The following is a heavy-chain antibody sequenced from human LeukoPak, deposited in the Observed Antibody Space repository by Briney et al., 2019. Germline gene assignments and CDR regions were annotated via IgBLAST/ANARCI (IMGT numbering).Heavy chain of an antibody. CDR2: IYYSGST. V-gene: IGHV4-39*01. J-gene: IGHJ4*02. CDR1: GGSISSSIYY. CDR3: ARSTVTGTRKVDY. Sequence: PWETLSLTCTVSGGSISSSIYYWGCIRQPPGKGLEWVGSIYYSGSTYYNPSLKSRVSISVDTSKNQFSLKLSSVTAADTAMYYCARSTVTGTRKVDYWGQGTLVTVTS. D-gene: IGHD6-19*01.